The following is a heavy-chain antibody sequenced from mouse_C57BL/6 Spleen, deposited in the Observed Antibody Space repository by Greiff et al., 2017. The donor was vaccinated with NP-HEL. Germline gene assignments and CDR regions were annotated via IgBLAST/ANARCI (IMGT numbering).Heavy chain of an antibody. J-gene: IGHJ2*01. D-gene: IGHD2-2*01. CDR3: ARRSLYYAYDGAGYFDY. Sequence: VQLQQPGAELVMPGASVKLSCKASGYTFTSYWMHWVKQRPGQGLEWIGEIDPSDSYTNYNQKFKGKSTLTVDKSSSTAYMQLSSLTSEDSAVYYCARRSLYYAYDGAGYFDYWGQGTTLTVSS. CDR2: IDPSDSYT. CDR1: GYTFTSYW. V-gene: IGHV1-69*01.